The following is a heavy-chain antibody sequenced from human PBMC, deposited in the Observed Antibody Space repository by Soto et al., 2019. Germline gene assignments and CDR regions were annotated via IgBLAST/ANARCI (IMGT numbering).Heavy chain of an antibody. D-gene: IGHD3-3*01. V-gene: IGHV4-59*01. Sequence: QVQLQESGPGLVKPSETLSLTCTVSGGSISSYYWSWIRQPPGKGLEWIGYIYYSGSTNYNPSLKSRVTISVDTSKNQFSLKLSSVTAADTAVYYCARGGRTYYDFWSGYYNNWFDPWGQGTLVTVSS. CDR1: GGSISSYY. CDR3: ARGGRTYYDFWSGYYNNWFDP. J-gene: IGHJ5*02. CDR2: IYYSGST.